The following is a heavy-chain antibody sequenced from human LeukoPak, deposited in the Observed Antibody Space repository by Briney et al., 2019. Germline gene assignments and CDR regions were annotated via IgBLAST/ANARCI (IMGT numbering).Heavy chain of an antibody. Sequence: SETLSLTCTVSGGSISSGDFYWSWIRQPPGKGLEWIGYIYYSGSTYYNPSLRSRVTISVDTSKNQFSLKLSSVTAADTAVYYCARGMVRGKNPGQVWGQGTLVTVSS. V-gene: IGHV4-30-4*01. CDR3: ARGMVRGKNPGQV. CDR2: IYYSGST. D-gene: IGHD3-10*01. J-gene: IGHJ4*02. CDR1: GGSISSGDFY.